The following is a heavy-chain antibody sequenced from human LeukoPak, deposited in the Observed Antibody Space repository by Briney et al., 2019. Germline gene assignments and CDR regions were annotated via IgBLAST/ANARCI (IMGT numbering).Heavy chain of an antibody. Sequence: PSETLSLTCTVSGGSISSYYWSWIRRPPGKGLEWIGYIYYSGSTNYNPSLKSRVTISVDTSKNQFSLKLSSVTAADTAVYYCARGGYFSRFDPWGQGTLVTVSS. CDR1: GGSISSYY. CDR2: IYYSGST. J-gene: IGHJ5*02. D-gene: IGHD5-18*01. CDR3: ARGGYFSRFDP. V-gene: IGHV4-59*01.